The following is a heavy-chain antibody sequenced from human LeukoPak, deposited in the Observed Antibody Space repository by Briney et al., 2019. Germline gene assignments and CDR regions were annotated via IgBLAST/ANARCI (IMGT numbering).Heavy chain of an antibody. J-gene: IGHJ3*02. D-gene: IGHD2-2*01. Sequence: SVKVSCKASGGTFNSHVISWLRQAPGQGLEWMGGIIPVFGTASYAEKFQGRVTITTDESTTTAYMEMSSLTSEDTAVYYCARDKNSGECVSNSCYGVWPLDIWGQGTMVTVSS. CDR2: IIPVFGTA. CDR1: GGTFNSHV. V-gene: IGHV1-69*05. CDR3: ARDKNSGECVSNSCYGVWPLDI.